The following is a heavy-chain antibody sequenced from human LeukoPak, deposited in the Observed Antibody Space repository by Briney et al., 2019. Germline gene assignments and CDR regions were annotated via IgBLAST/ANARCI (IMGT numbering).Heavy chain of an antibody. Sequence: GESLKISCRGSGYSFTNYWIGWVRPMPGKGLEWMGIIYPADSDTRYSPSFQGQVTISADKSISTAYLQWSSLKASDTAMYYCARRGGGYHDAFDIWGQGTMVTVSS. D-gene: IGHD3-16*02. J-gene: IGHJ3*02. CDR2: IYPADSDT. CDR1: GYSFTNYW. CDR3: ARRGGGYHDAFDI. V-gene: IGHV5-51*01.